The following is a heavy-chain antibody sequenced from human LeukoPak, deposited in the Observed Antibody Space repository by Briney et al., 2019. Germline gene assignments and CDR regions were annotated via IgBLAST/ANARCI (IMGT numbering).Heavy chain of an antibody. CDR1: GGSFSGYY. Sequence: ETXSLTCAVYGGSFSGYYWSWIRQPPGKGLEWIGEINHSGSTNYNPSLKSRVTISVDTSKNQFSLKLSSVTAADTAVYYCARWTRNFDYWGQGTLVTVSS. D-gene: IGHD3/OR15-3a*01. V-gene: IGHV4-34*01. CDR2: INHSGST. CDR3: ARWTRNFDY. J-gene: IGHJ4*02.